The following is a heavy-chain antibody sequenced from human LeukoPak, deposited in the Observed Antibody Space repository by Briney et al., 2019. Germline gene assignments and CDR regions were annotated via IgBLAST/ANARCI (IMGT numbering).Heavy chain of an antibody. CDR1: GFTFRKYA. Sequence: PGGSLRLSCAASGFTFRKYAMSWVRQAPGKGPGWVSDISVSGGSTYYVDSVKGRFAISRDNSKNTLYLQMNNLRAEDTAVYFCAKTSQLQPHYCGSGNYYAPFDYWGQGTLVTVSS. CDR3: AKTSQLQPHYCGSGNYYAPFDY. V-gene: IGHV3-23*01. CDR2: ISVSGGST. D-gene: IGHD3-10*01. J-gene: IGHJ4*02.